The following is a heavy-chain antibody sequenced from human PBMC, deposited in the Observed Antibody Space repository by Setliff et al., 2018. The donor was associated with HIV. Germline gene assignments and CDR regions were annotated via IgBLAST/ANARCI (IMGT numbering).Heavy chain of an antibody. CDR3: ARGRRNEWELLLLAFDM. J-gene: IGHJ3*02. CDR1: GVSISSHY. V-gene: IGHV4-59*11. CDR2: IYYSGST. Sequence: PSETLSLTCTVSGVSISSHYWSWIRQPPGKGLEWIGFIYYSGSTNYNPSLKSRVTISVDTSKNQFSLKLSSVTAADTAVYYCARGRRNEWELLLLAFDMWGQGTMVTVSS. D-gene: IGHD1-26*01.